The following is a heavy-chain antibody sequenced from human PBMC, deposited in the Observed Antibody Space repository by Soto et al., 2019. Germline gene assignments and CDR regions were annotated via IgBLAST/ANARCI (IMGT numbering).Heavy chain of an antibody. D-gene: IGHD1-7*01. Sequence: QVQLVESGGGVVQPGRSLRLSCAASGFTFSNYAMHWVRQGPGKGLEWVAVISFDGSDTYYADSVKGRFSIYGDTCTNTLYLQMDGPRPENTAVYFCAKDKWRERELRGAMDGWGQGTTVALSS. CDR2: ISFDGSDT. J-gene: IGHJ6*02. V-gene: IGHV3-30*18. CDR3: AKDKWRERELRGAMDG. CDR1: GFTFSNYA.